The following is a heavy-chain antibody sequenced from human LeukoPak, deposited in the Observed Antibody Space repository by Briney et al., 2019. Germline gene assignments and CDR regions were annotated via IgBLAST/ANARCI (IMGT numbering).Heavy chain of an antibody. CDR2: IWYDGSNK. V-gene: IGHV3-33*01. D-gene: IGHD5-24*01. Sequence: GRSLRLSCAASGFTFSSYGMHWVRQAPGKGLEWVAVIWYDGSNKYYADSVKGRFTISRDNSKNTLYLQMNSLRAEDTAVYYCARVSEMATIDYWGQGTLVTVSS. CDR1: GFTFSSYG. CDR3: ARVSEMATIDY. J-gene: IGHJ4*02.